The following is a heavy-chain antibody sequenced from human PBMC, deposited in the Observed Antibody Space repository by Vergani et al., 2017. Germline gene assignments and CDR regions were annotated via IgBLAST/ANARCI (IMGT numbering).Heavy chain of an antibody. CDR3: ARDSCSSTSCYDCGSWFDP. Sequence: QVQLQESGPGLVKPSETLSLTCTVSGDFISSGYYWGWIRQPPGKGLEWIGSMYHRGSTYYNPSLKSRVTISVDTSKNQFSLKLGSVTAADTAVYYCARDSCSSTSCYDCGSWFDPWGQGTLVTVSS. CDR2: MYHRGST. V-gene: IGHV4-38-2*02. D-gene: IGHD2-2*01. J-gene: IGHJ5*02. CDR1: GDFISSGYY.